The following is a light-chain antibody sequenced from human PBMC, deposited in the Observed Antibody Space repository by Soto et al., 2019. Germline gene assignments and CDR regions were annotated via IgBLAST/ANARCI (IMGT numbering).Light chain of an antibody. CDR1: SSNIGAAYD. CDR2: GNN. CDR3: QSYDSSLSGWV. Sequence: QSVLTQPPSVSGAPGKKVTISCTRSSSNIGAAYDVHWYQHLPGTAPKLLIYGNNNRPSGVPDRFSGSKSGTSASLAITGLQAEDEADYYCQSYDSSLSGWVFGGGTTLIVL. J-gene: IGLJ3*02. V-gene: IGLV1-40*01.